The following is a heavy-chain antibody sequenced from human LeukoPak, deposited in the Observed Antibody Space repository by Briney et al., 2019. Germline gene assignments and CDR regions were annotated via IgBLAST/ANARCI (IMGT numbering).Heavy chain of an antibody. J-gene: IGHJ4*02. CDR3: ARGGGATSKVYHFDY. CDR1: GGTFSSYA. CDR2: IIPILGIA. V-gene: IGHV1-69*04. D-gene: IGHD1-26*01. Sequence: SVKVSCKASGGTFSSYAISWVRQAPGQGLEWMGRIIPILGIANYAQKFQGRVTITADKSTSTAYMELSGLRSEDTAVYYCARGGGATSKVYHFDYWGQGTLVTVSS.